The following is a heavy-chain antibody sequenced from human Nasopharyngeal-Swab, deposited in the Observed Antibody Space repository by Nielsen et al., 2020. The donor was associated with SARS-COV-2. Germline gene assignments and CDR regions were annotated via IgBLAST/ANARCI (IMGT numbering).Heavy chain of an antibody. CDR1: GFTFSSYA. Sequence: GGSLRLSCAASGFTFSSYAMSWVRQAPGKGLEWVSGISGSGGSTYYADSVKGRFTISRDNSKNSLYLQMNSLRDEDTAVYYCARDPGYSSSWYYNWFDYWGQGTLVTVSS. CDR2: ISGSGGST. J-gene: IGHJ5*01. V-gene: IGHV3-23*01. CDR3: ARDPGYSSSWYYNWFDY. D-gene: IGHD6-13*01.